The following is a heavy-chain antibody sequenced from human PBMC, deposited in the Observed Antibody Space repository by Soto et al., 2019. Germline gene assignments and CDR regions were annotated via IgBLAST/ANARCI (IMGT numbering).Heavy chain of an antibody. D-gene: IGHD1-26*01. J-gene: IGHJ4*02. CDR2: MEPSTGTT. CDR1: GYSFTSLD. CDR3: ARGVSAGVDY. Sequence: ASVKVSCKASGYSFTSLDINWVRQTAGHGLEWMGWMEPSTGTTGYAQKFQGRVTMTRDTSINTAYMELTTLTSDDTAFYYCARGVSAGVDYWGQGTLVTVSS. V-gene: IGHV1-8*01.